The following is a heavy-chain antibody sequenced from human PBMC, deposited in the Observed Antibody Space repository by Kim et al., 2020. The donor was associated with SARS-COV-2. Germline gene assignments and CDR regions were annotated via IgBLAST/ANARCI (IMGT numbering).Heavy chain of an antibody. CDR2: ISGSGGST. CDR1: GFTFSSYA. CDR3: AKDSARRRGIQLWSHLVYFDY. J-gene: IGHJ4*02. D-gene: IGHD5-18*01. V-gene: IGHV3-23*01. Sequence: GGSLRLSCAASGFTFSSYAMSWVRQAPGKGLEWVSAISGSGGSTYYADSVKGRFTISRDNSKNTLYLQMNSLRAEDTAVYYCAKDSARRRGIQLWSHLVYFDYWGQGTLVTVSS.